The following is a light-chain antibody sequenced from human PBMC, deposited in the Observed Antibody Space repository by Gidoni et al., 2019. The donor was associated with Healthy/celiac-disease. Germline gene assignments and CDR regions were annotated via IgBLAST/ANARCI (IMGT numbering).Light chain of an antibody. J-gene: IGKJ3*01. CDR2: KAS. V-gene: IGKV1-5*03. CDR3: QQYNRSLFT. Sequence: DIQMTQSPSTLSASVGDRVTIPCRASQSISSWLAWYQQKPGKAPKLLIYKASSLESGVPSRFSGSGSGTDFTLTISSLQPDDFATYYCQQYNRSLFTFGPGTKVDIK. CDR1: QSISSW.